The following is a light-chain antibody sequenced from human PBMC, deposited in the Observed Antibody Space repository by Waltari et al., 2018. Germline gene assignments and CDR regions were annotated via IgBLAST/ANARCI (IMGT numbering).Light chain of an antibody. CDR3: CSYAGSSTWV. CDR2: EVT. V-gene: IGLV2-23*02. Sequence: QSALTQPASVSGSPGQSITISCTATSSDVASYNLVSWYQQHPGKAPKLVIYEVTKRPSGVSTRFSGSKSGNTASLTISGLQAEDEADYCCCSYAGSSTWVFGGGTKLTVL. J-gene: IGLJ3*02. CDR1: SSDVASYNL.